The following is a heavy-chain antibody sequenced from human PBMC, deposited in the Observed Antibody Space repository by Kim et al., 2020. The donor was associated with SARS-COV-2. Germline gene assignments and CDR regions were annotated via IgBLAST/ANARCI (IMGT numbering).Heavy chain of an antibody. Sequence: SETLSLTCAVYGGSFSGYYWSWIRQPPGKGLEWIVEINHSGSTNYNPSLKSRVTISVDTSKNQFSLKLSSVTAADTAVYYCARGQLRFLEWYFDLWGRGTLVTVSS. CDR3: ARGQLRFLEWYFDL. CDR2: INHSGST. V-gene: IGHV4-34*01. CDR1: GGSFSGYY. D-gene: IGHD3-3*01. J-gene: IGHJ2*01.